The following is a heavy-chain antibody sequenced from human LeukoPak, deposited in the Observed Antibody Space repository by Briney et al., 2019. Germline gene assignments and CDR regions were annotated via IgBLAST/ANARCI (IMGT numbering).Heavy chain of an antibody. CDR3: ARHSDVIGAI. D-gene: IGHD3-10*01. CDR2: IYPRDSDT. V-gene: IGHV5-51*01. Sequence: GGSLQISCKASGYTFTHQWIGWVRPVSGSGLEWMGIIYPRDSDTIYSPSFQGHVTISADTSINTAYLEWSSLEASDTAIYYCARHSDVIGAIWGQGTLVTVSS. CDR1: GYTFTHQW. J-gene: IGHJ4*02.